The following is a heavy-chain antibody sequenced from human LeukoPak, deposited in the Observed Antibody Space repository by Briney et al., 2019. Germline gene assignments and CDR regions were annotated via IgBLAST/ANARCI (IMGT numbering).Heavy chain of an antibody. CDR1: GFTFSTYA. J-gene: IGHJ4*02. Sequence: GGSLRLSCTASGFTFSTYAMTWVRQAPGKGLEWVSVISHGGDSAWYVDSVKGRFTISRDNSKSTLFLQMNSLRADDTAIYYCAKGRSGWYEGLDYWGQGILVTVSS. D-gene: IGHD6-19*01. CDR3: AKGRSGWYEGLDY. V-gene: IGHV3-23*01. CDR2: ISHGGDSA.